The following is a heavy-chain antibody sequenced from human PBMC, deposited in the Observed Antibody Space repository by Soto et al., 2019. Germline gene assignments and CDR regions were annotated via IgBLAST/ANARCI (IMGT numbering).Heavy chain of an antibody. V-gene: IGHV3-48*03. CDR2: ISGSGSTM. CDR3: ARGYTGGWSRGGYFDY. D-gene: IGHD6-19*01. CDR1: GFTISSSE. Sequence: EVQLVESGGRLEQPGGSLRLSCAASGFTISSSEMKWVRQAPGKGLEWVSHISGSGSTMYYADSVKGRFTISRDHAKNSLYLQMNTLKVEDTALYYCARGYTGGWSRGGYFDYWGQGTLVIVSS. J-gene: IGHJ4*02.